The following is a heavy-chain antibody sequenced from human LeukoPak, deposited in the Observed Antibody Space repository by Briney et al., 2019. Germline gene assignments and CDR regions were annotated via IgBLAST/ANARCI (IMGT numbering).Heavy chain of an antibody. CDR2: ISYDGSNK. D-gene: IGHD3-10*02. V-gene: IGHV3-30*04. Sequence: GGSLRLSCAASGFTFSSYAMHWVRQAPGKGLEWVAVISYDGSNKFYTDSVKGRFTISRDNSKNTLYLQMNSLRAEDTAVYYCAELGITMIGGVWGKGTTVTISS. CDR1: GFTFSSYA. CDR3: AELGITMIGGV. J-gene: IGHJ6*04.